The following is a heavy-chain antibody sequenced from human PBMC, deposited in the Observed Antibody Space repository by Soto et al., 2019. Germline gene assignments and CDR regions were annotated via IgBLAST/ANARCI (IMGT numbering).Heavy chain of an antibody. CDR2: ISYDGSNK. Sequence: GGSLRLSCAASGFTFSSYAMHWVRQAPGKGLEWVAVISYDGSNKYYADSVKGRFTISRDNSKNTLYLQMNSLRAEDTAVYYCARAPYYGSGSSKVLFDYWGQGTLVTVSS. V-gene: IGHV3-30-3*01. CDR1: GFTFSSYA. D-gene: IGHD3-10*01. CDR3: ARAPYYGSGSSKVLFDY. J-gene: IGHJ4*02.